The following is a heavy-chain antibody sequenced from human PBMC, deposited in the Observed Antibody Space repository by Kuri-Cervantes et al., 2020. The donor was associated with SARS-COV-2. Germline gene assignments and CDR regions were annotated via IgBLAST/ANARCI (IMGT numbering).Heavy chain of an antibody. CDR2: ISYDGGYE. CDR3: ARDPYVGSGYYLLDF. CDR1: GFSFSNYA. V-gene: IGHV3-30*03. D-gene: IGHD3-22*01. J-gene: IGHJ4*02. Sequence: GGFLRLSCAASGFSFSNYAMHWVRQAPGKGLEWVAIISYDGGYENYADSVQGRFTISRDNDKHTLYLQVNSVKTEDTAVYYCARDPYVGSGYYLLDFWGQGTLVTVSS.